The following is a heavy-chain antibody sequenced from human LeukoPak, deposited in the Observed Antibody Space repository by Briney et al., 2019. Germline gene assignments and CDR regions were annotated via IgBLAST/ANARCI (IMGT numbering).Heavy chain of an antibody. J-gene: IGHJ3*02. Sequence: PSETLSLTCTVSGGSISSSSYYWGWIRQPPGKGLEWIGSIYYSGSTYYNPSLKSRVTISVDTSKNQFSLKLSSVTAADTAVYYCARPALDYDSSGYIVDAFDIWGQGTMVTVSS. CDR3: ARPALDYDSSGYIVDAFDI. CDR2: IYYSGST. D-gene: IGHD3-22*01. CDR1: GGSISSSSYY. V-gene: IGHV4-39*01.